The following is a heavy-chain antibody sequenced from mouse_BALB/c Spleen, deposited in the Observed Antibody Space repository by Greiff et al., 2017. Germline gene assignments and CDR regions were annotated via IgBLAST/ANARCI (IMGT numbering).Heavy chain of an antibody. CDR1: GFTFSSFG. V-gene: IGHV5-17*02. CDR3: ASPTSMDY. J-gene: IGHJ4*01. CDR2: ISSGSSTI. Sequence: EVKLMESGGGLVQPGGSRKLSCAASGFTFSSFGMHWVRQAPEKGLEWVAYISSGSSTIYYADTVKGRFTISRDNPKNTLFLQMTSLRSEDTAMYYCASPTSMDYWGQGTSGTVSS.